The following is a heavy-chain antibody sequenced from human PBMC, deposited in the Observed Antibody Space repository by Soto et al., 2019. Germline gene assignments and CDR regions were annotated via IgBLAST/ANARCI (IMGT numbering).Heavy chain of an antibody. V-gene: IGHV3-23*01. CDR2: ISGSGGST. J-gene: IGHJ6*02. CDR1: GFTFSSYA. CDR3: AKAAGMGRYYYYYGMDV. D-gene: IGHD6-13*01. Sequence: GGSLRLSCAASGFTFSSYAMSWVRQAPGKGLEWVSAISGSGGSTYYADSVKGRFTISRDNSKNTLYLQMNSLRAEDTAVYYCAKAAGMGRYYYYYGMDVWGQGTTVTVSS.